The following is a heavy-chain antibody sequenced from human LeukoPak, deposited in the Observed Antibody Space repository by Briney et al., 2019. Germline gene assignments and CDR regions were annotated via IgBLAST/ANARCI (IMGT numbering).Heavy chain of an antibody. J-gene: IGHJ4*02. CDR3: ARGPYGRWNDKLDY. D-gene: IGHD1-1*01. Sequence: ASVKVSCKASGYTFTSYDINWVRQATGQGLEWMVWMNPNSGNTGYAQKFQGRVTMTRNTSISTAYMELSSLRSEDTAVYYCARGPYGRWNDKLDYWGQGTLVTVSS. V-gene: IGHV1-8*01. CDR1: GYTFTSYD. CDR2: MNPNSGNT.